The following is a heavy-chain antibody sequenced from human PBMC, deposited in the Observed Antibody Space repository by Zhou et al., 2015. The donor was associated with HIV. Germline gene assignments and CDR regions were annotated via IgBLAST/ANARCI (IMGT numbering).Heavy chain of an antibody. V-gene: IGHV1-69*06. CDR3: ARGPIDAHIVVVTAIPNWFDP. CDR2: IIPIFGTA. J-gene: IGHJ5*02. Sequence: QMQLVQSGAEVKKPGSSVKVSCKASGGTFSSFGISWVRQAPGQGLQWMGGIIPIFGTATYAQKFQGRVSITADKSSSTAYMELSSLRSEDTAVYYCARGPIDAHIVVVTAIPNWFDPWGQGTLVTVSS. CDR1: GGTFSSFG. D-gene: IGHD2-21*02.